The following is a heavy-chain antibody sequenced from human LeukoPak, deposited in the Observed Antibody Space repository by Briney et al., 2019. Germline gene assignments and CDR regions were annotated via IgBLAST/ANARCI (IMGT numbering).Heavy chain of an antibody. D-gene: IGHD4-17*01. CDR3: VRHRTVTTLYDY. CDR1: GYKLTNNW. J-gene: IGHJ4*02. CDR2: IYPGYSDA. V-gene: IGHV5-51*01. Sequence: GESLKISCKISGYKLTNNWIGWVRQVPGKGPEWMGLIYPGYSDAKYSPSFQGQVTLSVDASISTAYLQLSGLRASDTAIYYCVRHRTVTTLYDYWGQGTLVTVSS.